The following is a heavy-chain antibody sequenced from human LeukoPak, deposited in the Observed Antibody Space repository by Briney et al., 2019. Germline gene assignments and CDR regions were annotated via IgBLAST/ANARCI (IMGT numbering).Heavy chain of an antibody. J-gene: IGHJ3*02. D-gene: IGHD3-3*01. CDR2: IYNDGST. CDR3: ARNFFFAFDI. CDR1: GLTVSSSY. Sequence: PGGSLRLSCAASGLTVSSSYMSWVRQAPGKGLEWVSIIYNDGSTYYADSMKGRFTLSRDNSKNTLYLQVNSLRAEDTAMYYCARNFFFAFDIWGQGTMVTVSS. V-gene: IGHV3-53*01.